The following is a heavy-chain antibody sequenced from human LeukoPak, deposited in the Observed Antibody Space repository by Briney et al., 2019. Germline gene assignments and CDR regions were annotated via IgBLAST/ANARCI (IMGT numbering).Heavy chain of an antibody. V-gene: IGHV3-21*01. Sequence: GGSLRLSCAASGFTFSSYSMNWVRQAPGKGMEWVSSISSTSSYIYYADSVKGRFTISRYNAKNSLYLQMNSLRAEDTAVYYCARAQQPYSSGLDYWGQGTLVTVSS. CDR2: ISSTSSYI. CDR3: ARAQQPYSSGLDY. J-gene: IGHJ4*02. CDR1: GFTFSSYS. D-gene: IGHD6-19*01.